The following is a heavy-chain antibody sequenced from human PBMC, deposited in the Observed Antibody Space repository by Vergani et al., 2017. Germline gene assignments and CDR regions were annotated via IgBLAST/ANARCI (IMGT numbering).Heavy chain of an antibody. CDR1: GRSFSGYY. J-gene: IGHJ6*03. CDR2: INHSGST. D-gene: IGHD3-16*02. CDR3: ARASLRALVGYYYYMDV. V-gene: IGHV4-34*01. Sequence: QVQLQQWGAGLLKPSETLSLSCAVYGRSFSGYYWSWIRQPPGKGLEWIGEINHSGSTNYNPSLKNRVSISLDKSKNQFSLWVNSVTAADTAVYFCARASLRALVGYYYYMDVWGKGKTVVVSS.